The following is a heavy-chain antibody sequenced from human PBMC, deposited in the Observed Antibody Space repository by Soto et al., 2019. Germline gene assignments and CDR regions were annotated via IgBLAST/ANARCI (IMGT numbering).Heavy chain of an antibody. CDR2: ISAYNGNT. Sequence: QVQLVQSGAEVKKPGASVKVSCKASGYTFTSYGISWVRQAPGQGLEWMGWISAYNGNTNYAQKLQGRVTMTTDTSTSTAYMELRSLRSDDTAVYYCARDPYCSSTSCYLMFSYYYYGMDVWGQGTTVTVSS. J-gene: IGHJ6*02. CDR3: ARDPYCSSTSCYLMFSYYYYGMDV. CDR1: GYTFTSYG. D-gene: IGHD2-2*01. V-gene: IGHV1-18*01.